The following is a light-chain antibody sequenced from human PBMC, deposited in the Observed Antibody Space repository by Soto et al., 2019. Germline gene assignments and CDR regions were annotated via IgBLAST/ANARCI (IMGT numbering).Light chain of an antibody. J-gene: IGKJ5*01. CDR2: AAS. CDR3: QQSYSTLSIT. CDR1: ESISRH. Sequence: DIQMTQSPSSLSASVGDRVTITCRASESISRHLNWYQQKPGKAPKLLIYAASSLQNGVPSRYSGSGSGTDFTLTISNLQPEDFATYYCQQSYSTLSITFGQGTRLEIK. V-gene: IGKV1-39*01.